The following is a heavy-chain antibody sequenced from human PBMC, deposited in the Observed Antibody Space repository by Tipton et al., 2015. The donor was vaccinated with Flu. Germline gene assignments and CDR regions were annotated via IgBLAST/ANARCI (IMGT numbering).Heavy chain of an antibody. Sequence: TLSLTCTVSGYSISSSYYWSWIRQPAGKGLEWIGRIYTSGSTNYNPSLKSRVTMSVDTSKNQFSLKLSSVTAADTAVYYCARVYYGSGPMGYYYGMDVWGQGTTVTVSS. D-gene: IGHD3-10*01. CDR3: ARVYYGSGPMGYYYGMDV. V-gene: IGHV4-4*07. J-gene: IGHJ6*02. CDR2: IYTSGST. CDR1: GYSISSSYY.